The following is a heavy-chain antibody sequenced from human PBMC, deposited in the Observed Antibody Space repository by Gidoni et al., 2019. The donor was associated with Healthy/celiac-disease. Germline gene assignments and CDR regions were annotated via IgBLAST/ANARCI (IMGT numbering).Heavy chain of an antibody. V-gene: IGHV5-51*01. J-gene: IGHJ5*02. D-gene: IGHD3-3*01. Sequence: EVQLVQSGAEVKKPGESLKISCKGSGYSFTSYWIGWVRQMPGKGLEWMGIIYPGDSDTRYSPSFQGQVTISADKSISTAYLQWSSLKASDTAMYYCARLQPITIFGVVKVWDWFDPWGQGTLVTVSS. CDR3: ARLQPITIFGVVKVWDWFDP. CDR1: GYSFTSYW. CDR2: IYPGDSDT.